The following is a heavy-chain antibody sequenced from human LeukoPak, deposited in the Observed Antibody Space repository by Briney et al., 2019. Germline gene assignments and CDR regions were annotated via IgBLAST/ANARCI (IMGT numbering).Heavy chain of an antibody. CDR3: ARRPIAAAGFDP. CDR2: INAGNGNT. V-gene: IGHV1-3*01. D-gene: IGHD6-13*01. Sequence: ASVKVSCKASGYTFTSYAMHWVRQAPGQRLEWMGWINAGNGNTKYSQKFQGRVTITRDTSARTAYMELSSLRSEDTAVYYCARRPIAAAGFDPWGQGTLVTVSS. J-gene: IGHJ5*02. CDR1: GYTFTSYA.